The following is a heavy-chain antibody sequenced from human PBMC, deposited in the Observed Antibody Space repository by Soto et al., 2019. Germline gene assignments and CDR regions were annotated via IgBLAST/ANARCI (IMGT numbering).Heavy chain of an antibody. J-gene: IGHJ4*02. Sequence: SETLSLTCTVSGGSISSYYWSWIRQPPGKGLEWIGYIYYSGSTNYNPSLKSRVTISVDTSKNQFSLKLSSVTAADTAVYYCARGDYVWGRGGFDYWGQGTLVTVSS. V-gene: IGHV4-59*08. CDR3: ARGDYVWGRGGFDY. CDR2: IYYSGST. CDR1: GGSISSYY. D-gene: IGHD3-16*01.